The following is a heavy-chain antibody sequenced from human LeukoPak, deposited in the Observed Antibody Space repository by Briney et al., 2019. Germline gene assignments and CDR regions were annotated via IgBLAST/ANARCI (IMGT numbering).Heavy chain of an antibody. V-gene: IGHV3-21*01. Sequence: GGSLRLSCAASGFTFSSYGMHWVRQAPGKGLEWVSSISSSSSYIYYADSVKGRFTISRDNAKNSLYLQMNSLRAEDTAVYYCASRPSQWFGESPFDYWGQGTLVTVSS. CDR1: GFTFSSYG. CDR3: ASRPSQWFGESPFDY. J-gene: IGHJ4*02. CDR2: ISSSSSYI. D-gene: IGHD3-10*01.